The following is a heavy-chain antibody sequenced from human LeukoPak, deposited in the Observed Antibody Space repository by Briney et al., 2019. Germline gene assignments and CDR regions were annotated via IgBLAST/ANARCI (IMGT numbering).Heavy chain of an antibody. CDR1: GFSFSSYG. V-gene: IGHV3-30*18. J-gene: IGHJ4*02. D-gene: IGHD3-22*01. Sequence: GRSLILSCAASGFSFSSYGMHWVRQAPGKGLEWVAVISYDGRNKYYADSVKGRFTISRDNSKNTLYLQMNSLRAEDTAVYYCAKEGDSSGSPFHFDSWGQGTLVTVSS. CDR2: ISYDGRNK. CDR3: AKEGDSSGSPFHFDS.